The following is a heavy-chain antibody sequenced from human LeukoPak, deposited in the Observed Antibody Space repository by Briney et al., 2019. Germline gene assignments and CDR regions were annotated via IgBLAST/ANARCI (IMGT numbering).Heavy chain of an antibody. CDR1: GFTFSSYG. CDR3: AKDRGDYHDSGGFDY. V-gene: IGHV3-30*18. J-gene: IGHJ4*02. Sequence: GGSLRLSYAASGFTFSSYGMHWVRQAPGKGLEWVAVISYHGNNKYYTDSVKGRFTISRDNSKNTLYLQMNSLRAEDTAVYYCAKDRGDYHDSGGFDYWGQGTLVTVSS. D-gene: IGHD3-22*01. CDR2: ISYHGNNK.